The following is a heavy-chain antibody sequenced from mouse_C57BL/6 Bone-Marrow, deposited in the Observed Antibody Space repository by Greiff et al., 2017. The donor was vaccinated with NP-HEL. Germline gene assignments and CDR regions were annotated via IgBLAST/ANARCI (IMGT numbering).Heavy chain of an antibody. CDR3: TRRAFHYYGSSFFAY. J-gene: IGHJ3*01. V-gene: IGHV1-15*01. CDR2: IDPETGGT. D-gene: IGHD1-1*01. Sequence: QVQLQQSGAELVRPGASVTLSCKASGYTFTDYEMHWVKQTPVHGLEWIGAIDPETGGTAYNQKFKGKAILTADKSSSTAYMELRSLTSEDSAVYYCTRRAFHYYGSSFFAYWGQGTLVTVSA. CDR1: GYTFTDYE.